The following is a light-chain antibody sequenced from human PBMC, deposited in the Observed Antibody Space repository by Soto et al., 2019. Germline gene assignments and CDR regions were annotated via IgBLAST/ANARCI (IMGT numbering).Light chain of an antibody. Sequence: EIVMTQSPATMSVSPGERATLSCRASQSVSSYLAWYQQKPGQAPRLLMYEASNRATGIPARFSGGVSGTDFTLTISSLEPEDFAVYYCQQRSDWPWTFGQGTKVDIK. CDR2: EAS. J-gene: IGKJ1*01. V-gene: IGKV3-11*01. CDR3: QQRSDWPWT. CDR1: QSVSSY.